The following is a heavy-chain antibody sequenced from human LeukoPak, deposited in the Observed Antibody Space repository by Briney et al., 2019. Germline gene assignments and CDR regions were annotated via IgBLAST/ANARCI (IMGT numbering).Heavy chain of an antibody. V-gene: IGHV3-48*03. CDR1: GLTFSSYE. D-gene: IGHD5-12*01. CDR2: ISSSGSTI. CDR3: ATYSGYDGMDV. Sequence: GGSLRLSCAASGLTFSSYEMNWVRQAPGKGLEWVPYISSSGSTIYYADSVKGRFTISRDNAKNSLYLQMNSLRAEDTAVYYCATYSGYDGMDVWGQGTTVTVSS. J-gene: IGHJ6*02.